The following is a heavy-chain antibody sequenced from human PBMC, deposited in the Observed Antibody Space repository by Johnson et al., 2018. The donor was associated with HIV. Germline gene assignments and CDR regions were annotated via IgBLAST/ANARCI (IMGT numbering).Heavy chain of an antibody. Sequence: VLLVESGGGLVQPGGSLRLSCAASGFTFSSYDMHWVRQATGKGLEWVSAIGTAGDTYYPDSVKGRFTISRDNSKNTLYLQINSLRAEDTAIYYCAKELSSSWTGDAFDIWGQGTMVTVSS. CDR3: AKELSSSWTGDAFDI. V-gene: IGHV3-13*01. J-gene: IGHJ3*02. CDR2: IGTAGDT. CDR1: GFTFSSYD. D-gene: IGHD6-13*01.